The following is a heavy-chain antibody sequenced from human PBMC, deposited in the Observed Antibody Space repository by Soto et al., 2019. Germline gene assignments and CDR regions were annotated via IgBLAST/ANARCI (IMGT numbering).Heavy chain of an antibody. Sequence: PGGSLRLSCAASGFTFSSYGMSWVRQAPGKGLEWVSGISGSGGSTYYADSVKGRFTISRDNSKNTLYLQMNSLRVEDTAVYYCATTRLTWWYFDYRGQGTLVTVSS. D-gene: IGHD2-15*01. J-gene: IGHJ4*02. CDR2: ISGSGGST. V-gene: IGHV3-23*01. CDR3: ATTRLTWWYFDY. CDR1: GFTFSSYG.